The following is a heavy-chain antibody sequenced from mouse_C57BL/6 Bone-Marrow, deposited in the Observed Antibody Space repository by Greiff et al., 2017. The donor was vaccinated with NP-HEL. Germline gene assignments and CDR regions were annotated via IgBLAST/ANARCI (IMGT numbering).Heavy chain of an antibody. CDR3: ARALLLVYWFAY. J-gene: IGHJ3*01. CDR2: ISYDGRN. CDR1: GYSITSGYY. V-gene: IGHV3-6*01. Sequence: ESGPGLVKPSQSLSLTCPVSGYSITSGYYWNWIRQLLGNKLVWMGFISYDGRNNYNPYFKNRISITLDTSTNQFFLKVNSVTTDYTATYYCARALLLVYWFAYWGQGTLVTVSA. D-gene: IGHD1-1*01.